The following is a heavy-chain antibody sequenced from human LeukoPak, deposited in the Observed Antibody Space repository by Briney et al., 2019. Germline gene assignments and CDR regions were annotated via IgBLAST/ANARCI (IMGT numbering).Heavy chain of an antibody. Sequence: ASVKVSCKASGYTFTGYYMHWVRQAPGQGLEWMGWINPNSGGTNYAQKFQGRVTMTRDTSSSTAYMELGRLRSDDTAVYYCAISFRRYCSSTSCYIFDYWGQGTLVTVSS. CDR3: AISFRRYCSSTSCYIFDY. CDR1: GYTFTGYY. V-gene: IGHV1-2*02. CDR2: INPNSGGT. J-gene: IGHJ4*02. D-gene: IGHD2-2*02.